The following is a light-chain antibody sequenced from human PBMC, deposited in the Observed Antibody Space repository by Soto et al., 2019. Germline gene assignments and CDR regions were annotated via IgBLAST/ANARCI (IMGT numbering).Light chain of an antibody. Sequence: QSVLTQSPSASASLGASVKLTCTLSSGHSNYAIAWHQQQSEKGPRYLMKLNSDGSHSKGDGIPDRFSGSSSGAERYLTISSLQSEDEADYYCQTWGSGIVVFGGWTKVTVL. CDR2: LNSDGSH. CDR1: SGHSNYA. V-gene: IGLV4-69*01. CDR3: QTWGSGIVV. J-gene: IGLJ2*01.